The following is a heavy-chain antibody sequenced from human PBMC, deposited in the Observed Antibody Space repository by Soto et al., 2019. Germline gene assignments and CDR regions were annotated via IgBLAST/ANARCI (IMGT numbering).Heavy chain of an antibody. V-gene: IGHV4-34*01. Sequence: QVQLQQWRAGLLKSSETLSLTCAVYGGSFSGYYWSWIRQPPGKGLEWIGEINYSGSTNDNPSLKSRVPISGHTPKNPPSLKLSSVTAADTAVYYCAITYGSGSRGTIDIWGQGTMVTVSS. CDR3: AITYGSGSRGTIDI. J-gene: IGHJ3*02. CDR2: INYSGST. CDR1: GGSFSGYY. D-gene: IGHD3-10*01.